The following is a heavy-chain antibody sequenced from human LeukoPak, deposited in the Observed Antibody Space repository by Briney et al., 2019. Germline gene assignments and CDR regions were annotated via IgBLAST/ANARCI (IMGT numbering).Heavy chain of an antibody. Sequence: ASVKVSCKASGYTFTSYGISWVRQAPGQGLEWMGWISAYNGNTNYAQKLQGRVTMTTNTSTSTAYMELRSLRSDDTAVYYCARTTPPPLVVAPTAFDPWGQRTLVTVSS. J-gene: IGHJ5*02. V-gene: IGHV1-18*01. D-gene: IGHD2-2*01. CDR3: ARTTPPPLVVAPTAFDP. CDR1: GYTFTSYG. CDR2: ISAYNGNT.